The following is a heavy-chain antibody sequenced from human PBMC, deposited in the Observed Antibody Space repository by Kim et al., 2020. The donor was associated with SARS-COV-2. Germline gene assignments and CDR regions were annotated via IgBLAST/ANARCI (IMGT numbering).Heavy chain of an antibody. J-gene: IGHJ4*02. D-gene: IGHD6-19*01. CDR3: ARSSRPYSSGWYNTGEGFDY. CDR2: INPSGGST. Sequence: ASVKVSCKASVYTFTSYYMHWVRQAPGQGLEWMGIINPSGGSTSYAQKFQGRVTMTRDTSTSTVYMELSSLRSEDTAVYYCARSSRPYSSGWYNTGEGFDYWGQGTLVTVSS. V-gene: IGHV1-46*01. CDR1: VYTFTSYY.